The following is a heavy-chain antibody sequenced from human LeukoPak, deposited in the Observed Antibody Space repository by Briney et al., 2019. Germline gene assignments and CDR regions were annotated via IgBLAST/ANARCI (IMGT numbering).Heavy chain of an antibody. Sequence: GGSLRLSCAASGFTFSSYSMNWVRQAPGKGLGWVSYISSSSSTIYYADSVKGRFTISRDNAKNSLYLQMNSLRAEDTAVYYCARWPRYCSGGSCYHYYYGMDVWGQGTTVTVSS. J-gene: IGHJ6*02. CDR2: ISSSSSTI. V-gene: IGHV3-48*01. CDR3: ARWPRYCSGGSCYHYYYGMDV. D-gene: IGHD2-15*01. CDR1: GFTFSSYS.